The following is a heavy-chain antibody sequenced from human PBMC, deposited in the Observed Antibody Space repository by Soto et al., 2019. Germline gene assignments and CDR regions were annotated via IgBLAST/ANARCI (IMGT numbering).Heavy chain of an antibody. Sequence: EVRLVESGGGLVQPGRPLRLSCIASGFTFDDHVMHWVRRAPGKGLEWVSGIQWSSGSLDYANSVKGRFTISRDNAKKSLYLQMNSLRREDTALYYCVKGVRKPGPIKVWVYYLDQWGQGTQVTVSS. D-gene: IGHD1-20*01. V-gene: IGHV3-9*01. CDR2: IQWSSGSL. J-gene: IGHJ4*02. CDR1: GFTFDDHV. CDR3: VKGVRKPGPIKVWVYYLDQ.